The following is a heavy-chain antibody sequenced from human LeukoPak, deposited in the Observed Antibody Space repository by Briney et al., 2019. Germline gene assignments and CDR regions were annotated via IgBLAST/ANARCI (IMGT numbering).Heavy chain of an antibody. D-gene: IGHD3-10*01. CDR3: AKKGGYGSGKNYFDY. CDR2: IRQDGSVN. J-gene: IGHJ4*02. Sequence: GGSLRLSCEASGFTFSSYWMSWVRQAPGKGLEWVATIRQDGSVNHCVDSVKGRFTVSRDNAWNSLYLQMDSLRAEDTAVYYCAKKGGYGSGKNYFDYWGQGTLVTVSS. V-gene: IGHV3-7*01. CDR1: GFTFSSYW.